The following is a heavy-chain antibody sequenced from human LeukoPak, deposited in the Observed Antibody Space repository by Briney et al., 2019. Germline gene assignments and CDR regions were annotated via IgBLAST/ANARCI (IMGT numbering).Heavy chain of an antibody. V-gene: IGHV3-23*01. Sequence: PGGSLRLSCAASGFTFSIYAMSWVRQAPGKGLEWVSAISGSGGSTYYADSVKGRFTISRDNSKNTLYLQMNSLRAEDTAVYYCAKDGRRYFDWLSSFGYYYYYMDVWGKGTTVTVSS. CDR1: GFTFSIYA. J-gene: IGHJ6*03. CDR3: AKDGRRYFDWLSSFGYYYYYMDV. D-gene: IGHD3-9*01. CDR2: ISGSGGST.